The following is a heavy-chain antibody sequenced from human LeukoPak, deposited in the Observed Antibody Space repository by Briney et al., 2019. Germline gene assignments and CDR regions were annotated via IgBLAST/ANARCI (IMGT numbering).Heavy chain of an antibody. CDR1: GFTFTSHS. J-gene: IGHJ4*02. CDR3: ARGRVPVVPHFDH. V-gene: IGHV3-48*02. CDR2: IGTGSNTI. D-gene: IGHD2-21*01. Sequence: GGSLRLSGTASGFTFTSHSMNWVRQAPGKGLEWVSYIGTGSNTIYYADSVKGRFTISRDNAKKSLYLQMSSLRDDDTAVYFCARGRVPVVPHFDHWGQGTLVTVSS.